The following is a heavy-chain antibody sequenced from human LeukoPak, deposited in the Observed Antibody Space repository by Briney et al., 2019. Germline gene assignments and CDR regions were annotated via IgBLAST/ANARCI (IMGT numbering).Heavy chain of an antibody. CDR3: ARASTPIVATVPFDH. CDR2: LYPGDSDT. D-gene: IGHD3-22*01. J-gene: IGHJ4*02. CDR1: GYSFTSYW. V-gene: IGHV5-51*01. Sequence: GESLKISCKGSGYSFTSYWIGWVRQMPGKGLEWMGILYPGDSDTRYSPSFQGQVTISADKSIRTAYLQWSSLKASDSAIYYCARASTPIVATVPFDHWGQGTLVTVSS.